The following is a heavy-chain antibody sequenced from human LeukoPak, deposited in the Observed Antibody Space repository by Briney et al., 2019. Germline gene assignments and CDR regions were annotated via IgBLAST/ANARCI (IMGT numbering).Heavy chain of an antibody. Sequence: GASVKVSCKASGYTFTSYGISWVRQAPGQGLEWMGWISAYNGNTNYAQKLQGRATMTTDTSTSTAYMELRSLRSDDTAVYYCARDGDIVVVPAAYYYYYYMDVWGKGTTVTVSS. CDR1: GYTFTSYG. J-gene: IGHJ6*03. CDR2: ISAYNGNT. CDR3: ARDGDIVVVPAAYYYYYYMDV. D-gene: IGHD2-2*01. V-gene: IGHV1-18*01.